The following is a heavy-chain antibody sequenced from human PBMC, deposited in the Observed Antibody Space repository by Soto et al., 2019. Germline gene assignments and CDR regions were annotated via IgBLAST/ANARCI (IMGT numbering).Heavy chain of an antibody. D-gene: IGHD3-22*01. J-gene: IGHJ4*02. V-gene: IGHV1-18*04. CDR1: GYTFTSYG. CDR2: ISAYNGNT. Sequence: ASVKVSCKASGYTFTSYGISWVRQAPGQGLEWMGWISAYNGNTNYAQKLQGRVTMTTDTSTSTAYMELRSLRSDDTAMYYCARDPHYYDSSDDFDYWGQGTLVTVSS. CDR3: ARDPHYYDSSDDFDY.